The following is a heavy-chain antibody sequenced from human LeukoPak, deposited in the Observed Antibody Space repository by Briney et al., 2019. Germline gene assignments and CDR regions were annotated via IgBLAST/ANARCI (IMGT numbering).Heavy chain of an antibody. Sequence: GESLKISCKGSGYSFTTYWIAWVRQMPGKGLEWMGIIYPGDSEIRCSPCFQGQVTISVDKSISTAYLQWSSLKTSDTAMYYCARRPSGGSTWFDPWGQGTLVTVS. J-gene: IGHJ5*02. V-gene: IGHV5-51*01. D-gene: IGHD2-8*02. CDR2: IYPGDSEI. CDR1: GYSFTTYW. CDR3: ARRPSGGSTWFDP.